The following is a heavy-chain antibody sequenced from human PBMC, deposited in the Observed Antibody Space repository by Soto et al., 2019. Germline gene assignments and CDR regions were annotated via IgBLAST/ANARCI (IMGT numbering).Heavy chain of an antibody. D-gene: IGHD2-8*02. Sequence: GGSLRLSCAASGFTFSSYAMSWVRQAPGKGLEWVSAISDSGGDTYHADSVKGRFTISRDNAMNTLYLQMSTLRAEDTAVYYCAKGSAGGRPYFFDYWGQGALVTSPQ. CDR2: ISDSGGDT. V-gene: IGHV3-23*01. CDR3: AKGSAGGRPYFFDY. CDR1: GFTFSSYA. J-gene: IGHJ4*02.